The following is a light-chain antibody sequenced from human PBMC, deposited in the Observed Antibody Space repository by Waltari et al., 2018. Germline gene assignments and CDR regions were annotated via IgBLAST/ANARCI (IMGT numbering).Light chain of an antibody. V-gene: IGKV4-1*01. CDR1: LSVLYSSNNRNY. CDR2: WAS. J-gene: IGKJ1*01. Sequence: DIVMTQSPDSLAVSLGERATINCKSSLSVLYSSNNRNYLVWYQHKPGQPPKLLIYWASTRESGVPDRFSGSGSGTDFTLTISSLQAEDVAVYYCQQYYTSPRTFGQGTKVEIK. CDR3: QQYYTSPRT.